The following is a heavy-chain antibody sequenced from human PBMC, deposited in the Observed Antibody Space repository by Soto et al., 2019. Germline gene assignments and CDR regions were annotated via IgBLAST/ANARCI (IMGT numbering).Heavy chain of an antibody. J-gene: IGHJ4*02. CDR3: ASKRNDILTTHPFDC. V-gene: IGHV4-4*02. Sequence: QVQLQESGPRLVKPSGTLSLTCAVSGGSISSNNWWSWVRQPPGKGLEWIGEIYHSGSINYNVSLKRRVTISVDKSKNQFSLKVRSVTAADTAVYYCASKRNDILTTHPFDCWGQGTLVTVSS. D-gene: IGHD3-9*01. CDR2: IYHSGSI. CDR1: GGSISSNNW.